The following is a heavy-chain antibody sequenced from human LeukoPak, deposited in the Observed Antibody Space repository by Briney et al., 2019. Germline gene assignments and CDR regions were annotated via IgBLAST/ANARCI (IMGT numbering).Heavy chain of an antibody. CDR1: GYTFTSYG. CDR2: ISAYNGNT. J-gene: IGHJ6*02. Sequence: ASVKVSCKASGYTFTSYGISWMRQAPGQGLEWMGWISAYNGNTNYAQKLQGRVTMTTDTSTSTAYMELRSLRSDDTAVYYCARVAYYYDSSGLDVWGQGTTVTVSS. D-gene: IGHD3-22*01. V-gene: IGHV1-18*01. CDR3: ARVAYYYDSSGLDV.